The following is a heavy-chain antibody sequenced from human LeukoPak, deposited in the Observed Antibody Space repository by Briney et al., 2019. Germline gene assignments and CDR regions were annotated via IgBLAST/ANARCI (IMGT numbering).Heavy chain of an antibody. D-gene: IGHD4-23*01. CDR2: ISGSGGST. V-gene: IGHV3-23*01. J-gene: IGHJ4*02. Sequence: GGSQRLSCTASGFTYSSYAINWVRQAPGKGLEWVSGISGSGGSTFYADSVKGRFTISRDNSKNTVSLQMKNVRAEDTAVYYCAKGGRFGGNSYFDYWGQGTLVTVSS. CDR1: GFTYSSYA. CDR3: AKGGRFGGNSYFDY.